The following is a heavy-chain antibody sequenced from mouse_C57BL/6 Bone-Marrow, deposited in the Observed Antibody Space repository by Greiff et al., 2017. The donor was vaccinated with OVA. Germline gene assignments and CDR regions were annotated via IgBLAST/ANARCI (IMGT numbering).Heavy chain of an antibody. V-gene: IGHV14-4*01. CDR3: ARGGGNWGWFAY. D-gene: IGHD4-1*01. Sequence: EVQLQQSGAELVRPGASVKLSCTASGFNIKDDYMHWVKQRPEQGLEWIGWIDPENGDTEYASKFQGKATITADTSSNTAYLQLSSLTSEDTAVYYCARGGGNWGWFAYWGQGTLVTVSA. J-gene: IGHJ3*01. CDR1: GFNIKDDY. CDR2: IDPENGDT.